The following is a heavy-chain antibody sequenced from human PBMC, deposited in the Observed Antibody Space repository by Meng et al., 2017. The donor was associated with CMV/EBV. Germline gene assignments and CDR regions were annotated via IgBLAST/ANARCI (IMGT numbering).Heavy chain of an antibody. Sequence: SIISSSYYLVWMRQTAGKGLEWIGRIYYSGSTYYNPYLKSRVPISVDTSKNQFSLKLSFVTAADTAVYYCARDTWWEPVTMKPRVDYWGQGTLVTVSS. V-gene: IGHV4-39*07. CDR1: SIISSSYY. J-gene: IGHJ4*02. CDR3: ARDTWWEPVTMKPRVDY. D-gene: IGHD3-22*01. CDR2: IYYSGST.